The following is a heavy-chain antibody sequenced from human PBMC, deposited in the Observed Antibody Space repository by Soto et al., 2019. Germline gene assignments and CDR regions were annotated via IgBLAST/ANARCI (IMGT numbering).Heavy chain of an antibody. D-gene: IGHD1-26*01. CDR2: MNPNSGNT. CDR3: TRDEGGGYSY. CDR1: GYTFTSYD. J-gene: IGHJ4*02. Sequence: ASVKVSCKASGYTFTSYDINWVRQATGQGLEWMGWMNPNSGNTGYAQKLQGRVTMTTDTSTSTAYMELRSLRSDDTAVYYCTRDEGGGYSYWGQGTLVTVSS. V-gene: IGHV1-8*01.